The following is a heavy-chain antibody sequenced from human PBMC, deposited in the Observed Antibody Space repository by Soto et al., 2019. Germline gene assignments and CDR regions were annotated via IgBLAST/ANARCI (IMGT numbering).Heavy chain of an antibody. Sequence: EVKLVESGGGLVKPGGSLRLSCAASGFTFTSYNMNWVRQAPGKGLEWVSSISSSSYYIYYGDAVKGRFTISRDNAKNSLELQMSSLRAEDTAVYYCASGGLGYCSNGVCFLYGMEVWGQGTTVTVSS. D-gene: IGHD2-8*01. CDR2: ISSSSYYI. CDR1: GFTFTSYN. J-gene: IGHJ6*02. V-gene: IGHV3-21*01. CDR3: ASGGLGYCSNGVCFLYGMEV.